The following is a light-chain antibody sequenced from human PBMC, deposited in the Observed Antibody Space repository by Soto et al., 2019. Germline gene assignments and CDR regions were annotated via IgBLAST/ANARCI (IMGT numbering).Light chain of an antibody. CDR1: QSISSN. CDR3: QQYNRWPPIT. CDR2: HAT. J-gene: IGKJ5*01. V-gene: IGKV3-15*01. Sequence: EVVMTQSPAPLSVSPGERATLSGRASQSISSNLAWYQQNPGQAPRLLIYHATARATGIPSRFSGSQSGTEFTLTISSLQSEDFAVYYCQQYNRWPPITFGQGTRLESK.